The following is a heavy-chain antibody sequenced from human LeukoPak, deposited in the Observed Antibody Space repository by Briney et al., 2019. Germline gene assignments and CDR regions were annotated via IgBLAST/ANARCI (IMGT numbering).Heavy chain of an antibody. D-gene: IGHD2-21*02. V-gene: IGHV1-2*06. J-gene: IGHJ3*02. CDR3: ARSCCSSETRRWIVVVTADHDAFDI. CDR1: GYTFTGYY. CDR2: INPNSGGT. Sequence: GASVKVSCKASGYTFTGYYMHWVRQASGQGLEWMGRINPNSGGTNYAQKFQGRVTMTRDTSISTAYMELSRLRSDDTAVYYCARSCCSSETRRWIVVVTADHDAFDIWGQGTMVTVSS.